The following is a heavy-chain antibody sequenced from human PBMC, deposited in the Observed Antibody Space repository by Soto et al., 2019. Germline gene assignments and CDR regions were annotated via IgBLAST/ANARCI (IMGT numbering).Heavy chain of an antibody. J-gene: IGHJ4*02. V-gene: IGHV3-73*01. D-gene: IGHD2-15*01. Sequence: PGGSLRLSCAASGFTLSGSAVHWVRQASGKGLEWVGRIGGKANDYATTYGAPVRGRFTISRDDSRNTAFLQMNSLKTEDTAVYFCSSLSRASCSRVGCYDYWGQGTLVPVSS. CDR3: SSLSRASCSRVGCYDY. CDR1: GFTLSGSA. CDR2: IGGKANDYAT.